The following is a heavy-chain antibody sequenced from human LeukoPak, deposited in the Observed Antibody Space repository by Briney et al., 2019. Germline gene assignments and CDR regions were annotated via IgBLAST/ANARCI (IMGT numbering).Heavy chain of an antibody. D-gene: IGHD1-26*01. J-gene: IGHJ4*02. CDR3: ARDMYSGGYYGVNY. Sequence: GTLTLTCAASGFTFSTYWMSWVRQAPGQGLEWLANINHDGSDKYYVDYVKGRFSISRDNAKNSLYLQMNSLRAEDTAVYYCARDMYSGGYYGVNYWGQGTLVTVSS. CDR2: INHDGSDK. V-gene: IGHV3-7*04. CDR1: GFTFSTYW.